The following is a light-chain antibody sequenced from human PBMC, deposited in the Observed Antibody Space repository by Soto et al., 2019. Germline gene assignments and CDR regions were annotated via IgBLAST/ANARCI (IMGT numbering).Light chain of an antibody. CDR1: QSLTSSY. J-gene: IGKJ1*01. Sequence: VLTQSPGTRSLSPVERATLSCRASQSLTSSYLAWQQQHPGQAPRLLYYGSSSSATSIADIITGSGSGTDFPLTISRLEPEDFAVYCCQQYDGSPRTFGQGTKVDIK. CDR2: GSS. V-gene: IGKV3-20*01. CDR3: QQYDGSPRT.